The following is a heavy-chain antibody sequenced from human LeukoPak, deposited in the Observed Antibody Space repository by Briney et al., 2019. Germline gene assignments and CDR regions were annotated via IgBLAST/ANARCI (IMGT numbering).Heavy chain of an antibody. CDR1: GFTFSSYA. V-gene: IGHV3-30-3*01. CDR2: ISYDGSNK. CDR3: AKDRASSIWYYYYGMDV. J-gene: IGHJ6*02. D-gene: IGHD2-21*01. Sequence: GGSLRLSFAASGFTFSSYAMHWVRQAPGKGLEWVAVISYDGSNKYYADSVKGRFTISRDNSKNTLYLQMNSLRAEDTAVYYCAKDRASSIWYYYYGMDVWGQGTTVTVSS.